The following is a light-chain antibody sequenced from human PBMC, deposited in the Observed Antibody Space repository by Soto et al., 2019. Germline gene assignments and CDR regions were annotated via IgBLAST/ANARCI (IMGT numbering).Light chain of an antibody. Sequence: IVLTQSPGTLSLSPGERATLLCRASQTISSTFLAWYQQKPGQAHRLLIYGANSRATGIPDRFSGSGSGTDFTLTISRLEPEDFAVYYCQQFGSSPTFGGGTKVEIK. CDR2: GAN. CDR3: QQFGSSPT. V-gene: IGKV3-20*01. CDR1: QTISSTF. J-gene: IGKJ4*01.